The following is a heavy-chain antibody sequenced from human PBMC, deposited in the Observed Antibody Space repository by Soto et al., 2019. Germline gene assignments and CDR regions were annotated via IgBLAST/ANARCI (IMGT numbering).Heavy chain of an antibody. Sequence: ASVKVSCKASGYTFTSYGISWVRQAPGQGLEWMGWISAYNGNTNYAQKLQGRVTMTTDTSTSTAYMELRSLRSDDTAVYYCARLALRYFDWLPIDYWGQGTLVTVSS. J-gene: IGHJ4*02. CDR2: ISAYNGNT. CDR3: ARLALRYFDWLPIDY. V-gene: IGHV1-18*01. CDR1: GYTFTSYG. D-gene: IGHD3-9*01.